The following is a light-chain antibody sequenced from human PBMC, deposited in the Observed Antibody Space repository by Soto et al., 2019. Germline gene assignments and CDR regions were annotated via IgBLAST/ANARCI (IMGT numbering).Light chain of an antibody. V-gene: IGKV3-15*01. CDR1: QSVSSK. CDR2: GAS. CDR3: QPYDNWPFT. J-gene: IGKJ3*01. Sequence: EVVMTQSPATLSVSPGEEATLSCRASQSVSSKLAWYQQKPGQAPRLLIYGASTRATGIPARFSGSESGTEFALTISSLQSEDFAVYYCQPYDNWPFTFGPGTKVDIK.